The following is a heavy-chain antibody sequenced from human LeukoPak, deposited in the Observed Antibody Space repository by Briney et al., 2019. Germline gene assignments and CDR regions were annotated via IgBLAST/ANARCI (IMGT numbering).Heavy chain of an antibody. CDR3: ARDRTDTNYFDY. D-gene: IGHD1-14*01. Sequence: GGSLRLSCAASGFTFSNYNIQWVRQAPGKGLEWLSYIGSSGRTTYYADSVRGRFTVSRDNAKNSLYLQMNSLRAEDTAVYYCARDRTDTNYFDYWGQGTLVTVSS. V-gene: IGHV3-48*01. CDR1: GFTFSNYN. J-gene: IGHJ4*02. CDR2: IGSSGRTT.